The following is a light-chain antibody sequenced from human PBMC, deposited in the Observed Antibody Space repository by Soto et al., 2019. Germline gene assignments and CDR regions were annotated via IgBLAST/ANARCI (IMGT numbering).Light chain of an antibody. CDR3: TSHTSSTTGV. Sequence: QSALTQPASVSGSPGQSITISCTGTISDVGGYNDVSWYQQYPGKAPKLLIFEVSNRPSGVSNRFSGSKSGNTASLTIYGLQSEDEADYYCTSHTSSTTGVFGTGTKVTV. J-gene: IGLJ1*01. V-gene: IGLV2-14*01. CDR2: EVS. CDR1: ISDVGGYND.